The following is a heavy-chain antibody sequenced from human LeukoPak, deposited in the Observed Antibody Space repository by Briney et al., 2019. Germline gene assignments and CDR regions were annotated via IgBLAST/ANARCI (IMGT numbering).Heavy chain of an antibody. Sequence: PSETLSLTCTVSGGSISSSSYYWGWIRQPPGKGLEWIGSIYYSGSTYYNPSLKSRVTISVDTSKNQFSLKLSSVTAADTAVYYCARVGSSGWQAFDYWGQGTLVTVSS. CDR3: ARVGSSGWQAFDY. V-gene: IGHV4-39*07. D-gene: IGHD3-22*01. CDR2: IYYSGST. CDR1: GGSISSSSYY. J-gene: IGHJ4*02.